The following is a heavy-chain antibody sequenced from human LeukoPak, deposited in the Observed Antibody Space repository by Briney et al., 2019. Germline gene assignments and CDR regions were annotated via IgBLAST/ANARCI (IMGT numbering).Heavy chain of an antibody. V-gene: IGHV4-38-2*02. D-gene: IGHD6-13*01. J-gene: IGHJ5*02. CDR3: ARGGQQLGWFDP. Sequence: SETLSLTCTVSGYSISSGYYWGWIRQPPGKGLEWIGSIYHSGSTYYNPSLKSRVTISVDTSKNQFSLKLSSVTAADTAVYYCARGGQQLGWFDPWGQGTLVTVSS. CDR1: GYSISSGYY. CDR2: IYHSGST.